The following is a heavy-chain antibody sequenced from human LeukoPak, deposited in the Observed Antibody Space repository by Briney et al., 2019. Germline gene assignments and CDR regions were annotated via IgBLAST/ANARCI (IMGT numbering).Heavy chain of an antibody. CDR1: GGSMRSHY. Sequence: SETLSLTCTVSGGSMRSHYWSWIRQPPGKGLEWIGYIYYSGSTNYNPSLKSRVTISVDTSKNQFSLKLSSVTAADTAVYYCARDGGAARSWGGANWFDPWGQGTLVTVSS. CDR3: ARDGGAARSWGGANWFDP. V-gene: IGHV4-59*11. CDR2: IYYSGST. D-gene: IGHD6-6*01. J-gene: IGHJ5*02.